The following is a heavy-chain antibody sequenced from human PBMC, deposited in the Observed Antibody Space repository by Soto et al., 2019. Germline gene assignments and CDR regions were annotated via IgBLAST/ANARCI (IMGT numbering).Heavy chain of an antibody. Sequence: EVQLLESGGGLVRPGGSLRLSCAASAFTFSNYAMNWVRQAPGKGLEWVSVISGSGGSTSYADSVQGRFTISRDNSKNTLFLQMNSLRAEDTAIYYCVREDSAWDSRVSFDFWGRGTMVTVS. V-gene: IGHV3-23*01. CDR2: ISGSGGST. D-gene: IGHD6-19*01. CDR3: VREDSAWDSRVSFDF. J-gene: IGHJ3*01. CDR1: AFTFSNYA.